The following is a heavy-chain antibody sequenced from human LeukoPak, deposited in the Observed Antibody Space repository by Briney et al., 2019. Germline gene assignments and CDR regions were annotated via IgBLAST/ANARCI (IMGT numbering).Heavy chain of an antibody. CDR1: GFTFSSYA. J-gene: IGHJ4*02. D-gene: IGHD1-26*01. Sequence: GGSLRLSCAASGFTFSSYAMSWVRQAPGKGLEWVSSISSSSSYIYYADSVKGRFTISRDNAKNSLYLQMNSLRAEDTAVYYCAREGFIVGATPYYFDYWGQGTLVTVSS. CDR2: ISSSSSYI. CDR3: AREGFIVGATPYYFDY. V-gene: IGHV3-21*01.